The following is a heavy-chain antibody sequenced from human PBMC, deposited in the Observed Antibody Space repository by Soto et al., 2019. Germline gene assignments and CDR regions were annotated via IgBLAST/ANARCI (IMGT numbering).Heavy chain of an antibody. V-gene: IGHV3-23*01. D-gene: IGHD3-3*02. CDR1: GFTFSNHA. CDR3: AKVMPRWLQINVLGGFDV. CDR2: LSGSGVST. J-gene: IGHJ3*01. Sequence: GGSLRLSCAASGFTFSNHAMGWVRQAPGKGLEWVSGLSGSGVSTYYVDSVRGRFTISRDNSKNTLDLQMDSLSAEDTAVYFCAKVMPRWLQINVLGGFDVWGQGTMVTVSS.